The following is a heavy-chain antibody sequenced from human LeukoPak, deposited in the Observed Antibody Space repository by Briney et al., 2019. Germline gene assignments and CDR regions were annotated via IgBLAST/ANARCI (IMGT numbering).Heavy chain of an antibody. CDR1: GFTFSSYW. V-gene: IGHV4-59*08. Sequence: GSLRLSCAASGFTFSSYWMSWVRQSPGKGLEWIGYIYYSGNTYYNPSLKSRITISVDTSKNQFSLRLSSVTAADTAVYYCARQFDSSGWYGDGDAFDIWGQGTMVTVSS. CDR3: ARQFDSSGWYGDGDAFDI. CDR2: IYYSGNT. D-gene: IGHD6-19*01. J-gene: IGHJ3*02.